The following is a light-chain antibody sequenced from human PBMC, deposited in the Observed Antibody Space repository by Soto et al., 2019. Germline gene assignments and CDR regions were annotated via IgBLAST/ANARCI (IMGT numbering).Light chain of an antibody. J-gene: IGKJ1*01. CDR1: QSITTN. CDR3: QQYNDWPPKRT. V-gene: IGKV3-15*01. Sequence: EVVMTQSPVTLSVSPGERATLSCRASQSITTNLAWYQQKPGQAPSLLIYGASSRATGVPARFIGSGSGTQFTLTISSLQSEDFALYYCQQYNDWPPKRTFGQGTRVDFK. CDR2: GAS.